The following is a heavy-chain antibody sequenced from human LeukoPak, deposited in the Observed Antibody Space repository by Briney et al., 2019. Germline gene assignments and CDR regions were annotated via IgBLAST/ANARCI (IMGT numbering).Heavy chain of an antibody. CDR1: GYTFTGYC. Sequence: GASVKVSCKASGYTFTGYCMHWVRQAPGQGLEWMGRIIPILGIANYAQKFQGRVTITADKSASTAYMELSSLRSEDTAVYYCARVKVGDGYNFDYWGQGTLVTVSS. J-gene: IGHJ4*02. V-gene: IGHV1-69*04. CDR3: ARVKVGDGYNFDY. CDR2: IIPILGIA. D-gene: IGHD5-24*01.